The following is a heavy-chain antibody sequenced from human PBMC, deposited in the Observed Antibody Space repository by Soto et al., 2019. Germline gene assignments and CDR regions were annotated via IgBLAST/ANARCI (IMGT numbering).Heavy chain of an antibody. Sequence: GGSLRLSCAASGFTFSSYSMNWVRQAPGKGLEWVSSISSSSSYIYYADSVKGRFTISRDNAKNSLYLQMNSLRAEDTAVYYCARDNFYNWNYDGYYYYGMDVWGQGTTVTVSS. V-gene: IGHV3-21*01. D-gene: IGHD1-7*01. CDR2: ISSSSSYI. CDR3: ARDNFYNWNYDGYYYYGMDV. J-gene: IGHJ6*02. CDR1: GFTFSSYS.